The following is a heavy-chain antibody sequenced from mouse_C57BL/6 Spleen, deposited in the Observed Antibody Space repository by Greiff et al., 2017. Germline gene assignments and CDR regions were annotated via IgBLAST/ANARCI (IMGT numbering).Heavy chain of an antibody. CDR1: GYAFSSYW. V-gene: IGHV1-80*01. J-gene: IGHJ2*01. CDR3: ARLVITTVVAESYFDY. CDR2: IYPGDGDT. Sequence: QVQLQQSGAELVKPGASVKISCKASGYAFSSYWMNWVKQRPGKGLEWIGQIYPGDGDTNYNGKFKGKATLTVDKSSSTAYMQLSSLSSEDSAVYFCARLVITTVVAESYFDYWGQGTTLTGSS. D-gene: IGHD1-1*01.